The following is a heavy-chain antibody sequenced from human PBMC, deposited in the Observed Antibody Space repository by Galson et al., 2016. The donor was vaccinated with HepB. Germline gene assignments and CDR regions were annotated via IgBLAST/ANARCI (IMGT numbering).Heavy chain of an antibody. CDR2: ISGTGDET. J-gene: IGHJ6*02. Sequence: SLRLSCAASGFTFSNFGMSWVRQGPGKGLEWVSSISGTGDETYHADSVKGRFTISRDTPKNTLYLQMNSLKAADTAVYYCAKATRGIRGVMIYGMDVWGQGTTVTVS. CDR1: GFTFSNFG. D-gene: IGHD3-10*01. CDR3: AKATRGIRGVMIYGMDV. V-gene: IGHV3-23*01.